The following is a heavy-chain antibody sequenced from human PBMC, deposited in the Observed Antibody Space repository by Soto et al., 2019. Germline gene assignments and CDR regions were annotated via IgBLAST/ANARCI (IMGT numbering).Heavy chain of an antibody. Sequence: ASVKVSCKASGGTFSSYAISWVRQAPGQGLEWMGGIIPIFGTANYAQKFQGRVTITADESTSTAYMELSSLRSEDTAVYYCAGYCSGGSCYSVVVWGQGTLVTVSS. CDR1: GGTFSSYA. CDR2: IIPIFGTA. D-gene: IGHD2-15*01. J-gene: IGHJ4*02. CDR3: AGYCSGGSCYSVVV. V-gene: IGHV1-69*13.